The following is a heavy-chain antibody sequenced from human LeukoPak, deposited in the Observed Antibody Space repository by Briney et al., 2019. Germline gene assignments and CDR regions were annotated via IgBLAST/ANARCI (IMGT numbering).Heavy chain of an antibody. CDR3: GVSYYGMDV. Sequence: SETLSLTCAVYGGSFSGYYWSWLRQPPGKGLEWIGEINHSGSTNYNPSLKSRVTISVDTSKNQFSLKLSSVTAADTAVYYCGVSYYGMDVWGQGTTVTVSS. D-gene: IGHD6-13*01. CDR1: GGSFSGYY. CDR2: INHSGST. J-gene: IGHJ6*02. V-gene: IGHV4-34*01.